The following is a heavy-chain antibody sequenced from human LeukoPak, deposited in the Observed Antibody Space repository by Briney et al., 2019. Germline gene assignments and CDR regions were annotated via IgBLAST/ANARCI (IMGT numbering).Heavy chain of an antibody. Sequence: ASVKVSCKASGYTFTSYYMHWVRQAPGQGLECMGIINPSGGSTSYAQKFQGRVTMTRDTSTSTVYMELSSLRSEDTAVNYCASSSGGSSDYYYGMDVWGQGTTVTVSS. V-gene: IGHV1-46*01. CDR2: INPSGGST. CDR1: GYTFTSYY. D-gene: IGHD2-15*01. CDR3: ASSSGGSSDYYYGMDV. J-gene: IGHJ6*02.